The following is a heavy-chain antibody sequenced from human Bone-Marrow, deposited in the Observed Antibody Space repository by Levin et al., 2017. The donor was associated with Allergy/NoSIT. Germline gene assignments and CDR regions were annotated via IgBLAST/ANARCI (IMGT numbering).Heavy chain of an antibody. D-gene: IGHD3-3*01. CDR3: ARTMTIFGVTGPYYFDS. CDR1: GFALSNVRVG. V-gene: IGHV2-26*01. CDR2: IFANDEK. Sequence: SGPTLVKPTETLTLTCAVSGFALSNVRVGVSWIRQPPGKALEWLANIFANDEKSYSASLKTRIIISKDIFKSQVVLTMTNMDPVDTGTYFCARTMTIFGVTGPYYFDSWGQGTPVTVSS. J-gene: IGHJ4*02.